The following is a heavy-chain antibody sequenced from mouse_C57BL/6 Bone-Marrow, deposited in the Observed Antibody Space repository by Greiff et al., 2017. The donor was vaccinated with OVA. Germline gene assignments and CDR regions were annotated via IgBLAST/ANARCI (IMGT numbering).Heavy chain of an antibody. D-gene: IGHD2-3*01. CDR2: IDPENGDT. Sequence: EVQLQQSGAELVRPGASVKLSCTASGFNIKDDYMHWVKQRPEQGLEWIGWIDPENGDTEYASKFQGKATITADTSSNTAYLQLSSLTSEDTAVYYCTTPDGYYVGYWGRGTTLTVSS. V-gene: IGHV14-4*01. CDR1: GFNIKDDY. J-gene: IGHJ2*01. CDR3: TTPDGYYVGY.